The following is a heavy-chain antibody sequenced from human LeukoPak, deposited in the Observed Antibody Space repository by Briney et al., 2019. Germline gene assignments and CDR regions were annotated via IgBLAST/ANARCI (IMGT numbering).Heavy chain of an antibody. J-gene: IGHJ4*02. D-gene: IGHD1-1*01. V-gene: IGHV3-53*01. CDR2: LYSDGNT. CDR1: GFTVITND. CDR3: ARGVVPLAANTLAY. Sequence: GGSLRLSCAASGFTVITNDMTWVRQAPGKGGEWGSVLYSDGNTKYADPVQGRLTISRDNSKNTLYLEINSLSPDDTAVYYCARGVVPLAANTLAYWGQGTLVTVSS.